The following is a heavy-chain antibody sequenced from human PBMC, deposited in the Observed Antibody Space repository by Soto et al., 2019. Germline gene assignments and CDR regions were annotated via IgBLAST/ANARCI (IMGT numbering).Heavy chain of an antibody. CDR3: ARDPRTSHSDNCFDP. J-gene: IGHJ5*02. Sequence: ASVKVSCKASGYTFTSYAMHWVRQAPGQRLEWMGWINAGNGNTKYSQKFQGRVTITRDTSASTAYMELSSLRSEDTAVYYCARDPRTSHSDNCFDPWGQGTLVPVSS. CDR1: GYTFTSYA. CDR2: INAGNGNT. D-gene: IGHD2-2*01. V-gene: IGHV1-3*01.